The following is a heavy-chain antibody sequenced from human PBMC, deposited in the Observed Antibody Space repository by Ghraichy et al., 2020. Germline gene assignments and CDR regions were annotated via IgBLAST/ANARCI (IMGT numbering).Heavy chain of an antibody. CDR1: GFTFSSYG. Sequence: GGSLRLSCAASGFTFSSYGMHWVRQAPGKGLEWVAFIRYDGSNKYYADSVKGRFTISRDNSKNTLYLQMNSLRAEDTAVYYCAKVIISSYSSSWYDYYYYGMDVWGQGTTVTVSS. CDR3: AKVIISSYSSSWYDYYYYGMDV. CDR2: IRYDGSNK. V-gene: IGHV3-30*02. D-gene: IGHD6-13*01. J-gene: IGHJ6*02.